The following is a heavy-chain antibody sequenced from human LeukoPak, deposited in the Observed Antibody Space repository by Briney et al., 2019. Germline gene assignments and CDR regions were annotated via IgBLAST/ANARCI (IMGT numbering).Heavy chain of an antibody. V-gene: IGHV3-74*01. CDR3: ARGGSAYSSSWSTFDF. CDR1: GFTFSSYW. J-gene: IGHJ4*02. D-gene: IGHD6-13*01. CDR2: INGDASST. Sequence: GGSLRLSCAASGFTFSSYWMHWVRQAPGKGPVWVSRINGDASSTTYADSVKGRFTISRDNAKNTVYLQMNSLRVEDTAVYYCARGGSAYSSSWSTFDFWGLGTLVTVSS.